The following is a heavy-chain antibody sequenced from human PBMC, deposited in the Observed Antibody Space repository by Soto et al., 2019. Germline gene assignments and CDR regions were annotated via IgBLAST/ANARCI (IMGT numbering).Heavy chain of an antibody. CDR3: ATVGLLYGMDV. CDR1: GCSFISYA. CDR2: IIPIFGTA. D-gene: IGHD5-18*01. J-gene: IGHJ6*02. V-gene: IGHV1-69*06. Sequence: VKVSCNASGCSFISYAISWVRQAPGQGLEWMGGIIPIFGTANYAQKFQGRVTITADKSTSTAYMELSSLRSEDTAVYYCATVGLLYGMDVWGQRTTVTVSS.